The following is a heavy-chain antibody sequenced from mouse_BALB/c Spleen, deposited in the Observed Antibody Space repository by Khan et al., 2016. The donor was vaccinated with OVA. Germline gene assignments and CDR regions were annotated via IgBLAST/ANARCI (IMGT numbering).Heavy chain of an antibody. CDR1: GFSLTNYG. CDR3: ARQPYYHYNIMDY. CDR2: IWSDGST. J-gene: IGHJ4*01. D-gene: IGHD1-1*02. V-gene: IGHV2-6-1*01. Sequence: QVQLQQSGPGLVAPSQSLSITCTISGFSLTNYGVHWVRQPPGKGLEWLVVIWSDGSTTYNSALKSRLTISKDNSESQVFLKMNSLQTDDTAMYFCARQPYYHYNIMDYWGQGTLVTVS.